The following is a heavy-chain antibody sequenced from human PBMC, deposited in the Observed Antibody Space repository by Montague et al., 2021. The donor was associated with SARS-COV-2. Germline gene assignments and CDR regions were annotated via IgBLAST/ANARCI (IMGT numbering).Heavy chain of an antibody. V-gene: IGHV2-70*01. Sequence: PALVKPTQTLTLTCTFSGFSVSTSGLCVSWIRQPPGKALEWLALIDWDDDTYYSTSLKTRLAISKDTSKNQVVLTMTDMDPVDTGTYYRARIPEHSSGGGPDWYFDLWGRGTLVTVSS. CDR2: IDWDDDT. CDR1: GFSVSTSGLC. J-gene: IGHJ2*01. D-gene: IGHD3-22*01. CDR3: ARIPEHSSGGGPDWYFDL.